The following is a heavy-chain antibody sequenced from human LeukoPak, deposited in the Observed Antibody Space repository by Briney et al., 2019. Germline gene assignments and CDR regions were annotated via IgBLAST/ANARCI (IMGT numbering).Heavy chain of an antibody. D-gene: IGHD6-6*01. CDR2: IRYDGSNK. Sequence: GGSLRLSCAASGFTFSTYGMHWVRQAPGKGLEWVAFIRYDGSNKYYADSVKGRFTISRDNSKNSLYLQMNSPRAEDTAVYYCARIGYSSSSFDYWGQGTLVTVSS. V-gene: IGHV3-30*02. J-gene: IGHJ4*02. CDR1: GFTFSTYG. CDR3: ARIGYSSSSFDY.